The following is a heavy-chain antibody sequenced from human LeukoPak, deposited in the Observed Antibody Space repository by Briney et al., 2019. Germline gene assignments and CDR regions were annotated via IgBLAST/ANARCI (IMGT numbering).Heavy chain of an antibody. J-gene: IGHJ6*03. D-gene: IGHD3-3*01. Sequence: ASVKVCCKASGGTFSSYAISWVRQAPGQGLEWMGGIIPIFGTANYAQKFQGRVTITTDESTSTAYMELSSLRSEDTAVYYCAILEWLSVYYMDVWGKGTTVTVSS. CDR2: IIPIFGTA. CDR1: GGTFSSYA. V-gene: IGHV1-69*05. CDR3: AILEWLSVYYMDV.